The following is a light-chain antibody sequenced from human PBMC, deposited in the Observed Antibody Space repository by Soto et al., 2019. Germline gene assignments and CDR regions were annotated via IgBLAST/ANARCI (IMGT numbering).Light chain of an antibody. CDR3: QQYNNWPGT. V-gene: IGKV3-15*01. CDR2: GAA. CDR1: QSVRSSY. J-gene: IGKJ1*01. Sequence: EIVLTQSPCTVSLSPGERATLSCRASQSVRSSYLAWYQQKPGQAPRLLIYGAATRAAGIPARFSGRGSGTEFTLTISSLQSEDFGVYYCQQYNNWPGTFGQGTKVDIK.